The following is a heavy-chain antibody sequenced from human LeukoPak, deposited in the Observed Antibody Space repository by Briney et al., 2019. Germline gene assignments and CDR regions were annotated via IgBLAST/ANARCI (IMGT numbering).Heavy chain of an antibody. D-gene: IGHD3-10*01. J-gene: IGHJ4*02. CDR3: ARGLWMVPFDY. CDR2: INHSGST. CDR1: GGSFSGYY. V-gene: IGHV4-34*01. Sequence: SETLSLTCAVYGGSFSGYYWSWIRQPPGKGLEWIGEINHSGSTNYNPSLKSRVTISVDTSKNQFSLKLSSVTAADTAVYYCARGLWMVPFDYWGQGTLVTVSS.